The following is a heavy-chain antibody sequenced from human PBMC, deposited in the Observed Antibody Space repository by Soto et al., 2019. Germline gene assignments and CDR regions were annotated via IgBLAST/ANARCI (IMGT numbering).Heavy chain of an antibody. CDR2: ISYDGSNK. CDR3: ARPRPQTSSGMDV. Sequence: HPGGSLRLSCAASGFTFSSYGMHWVRQAPGKGLEWVAVISYDGSNKYYADSVKGRFTISRDNSKNTLHLQMNSLRAEDTAVYYCARPRPQTSSGMDVWGQGTTVTVSS. J-gene: IGHJ6*02. V-gene: IGHV3-30*03. CDR1: GFTFSSYG. D-gene: IGHD1-7*01.